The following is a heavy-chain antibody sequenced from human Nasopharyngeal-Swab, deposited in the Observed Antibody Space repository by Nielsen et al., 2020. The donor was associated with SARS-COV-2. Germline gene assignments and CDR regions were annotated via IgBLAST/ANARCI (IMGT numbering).Heavy chain of an antibody. CDR1: GFPLSARGMC. Sequence: SGPTLVKPKQTLTLTCTFSGFPLSARGMCVTWIRQTPGKALEWLALINWDDHKYYSTSLRTRLNISKDTPKNQVVLTMTNMDPVDTGTYYCARMYSTGYYYYGMDVWGQGTTVTVSS. D-gene: IGHD3-10*01. CDR2: INWDDHK. CDR3: ARMYSTGYYYYGMDV. V-gene: IGHV2-70*01. J-gene: IGHJ6*02.